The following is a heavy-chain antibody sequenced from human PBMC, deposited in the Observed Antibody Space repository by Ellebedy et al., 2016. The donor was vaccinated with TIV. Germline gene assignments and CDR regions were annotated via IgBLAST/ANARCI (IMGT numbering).Heavy chain of an antibody. CDR2: IIPIFGTA. Sequence: SVKVSCXAPGGTFSSYAISWVRQAPGQGLEWMGGIIPIFGTANYAQKFQGRVTMTTDTSTSTAYMELSSLRSEDTAVYYCARAIAAAGTRYYYGMDVWGQGTTVTVSS. D-gene: IGHD6-13*01. J-gene: IGHJ6*02. CDR3: ARAIAAAGTRYYYGMDV. V-gene: IGHV1-69*05. CDR1: GGTFSSYA.